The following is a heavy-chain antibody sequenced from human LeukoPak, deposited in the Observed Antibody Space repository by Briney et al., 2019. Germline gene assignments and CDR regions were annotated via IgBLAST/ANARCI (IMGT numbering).Heavy chain of an antibody. J-gene: IGHJ1*01. CDR2: IIPIFGTA. Sequence: SVKVSCKASGGTFSSYAISWVRQAPGQGLEWMGGIIPIFGTANYAQKFQGRVTITADESTSTAYMELSSLRSEDTAVYYCARPGIAAAGDTPGYFQHWGQGTLVTVSS. V-gene: IGHV1-69*13. D-gene: IGHD6-13*01. CDR1: GGTFSSYA. CDR3: ARPGIAAAGDTPGYFQH.